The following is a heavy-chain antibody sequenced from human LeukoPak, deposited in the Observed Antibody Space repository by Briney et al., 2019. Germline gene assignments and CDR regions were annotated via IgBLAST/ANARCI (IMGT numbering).Heavy chain of an antibody. CDR3: AKARQYSSSYYYYYYMDV. Sequence: GGSLRLSCAASGFTLSSYAMSWVRQAPGKGLEWVSAISGSGGSTYYADSVKGRFTISRDNSKNTLYLQMNSLRAEDTAVYYCAKARQYSSSYYYYYYMDVWGKGTTVTVSS. CDR2: ISGSGGST. D-gene: IGHD6-6*01. CDR1: GFTLSSYA. J-gene: IGHJ6*03. V-gene: IGHV3-23*01.